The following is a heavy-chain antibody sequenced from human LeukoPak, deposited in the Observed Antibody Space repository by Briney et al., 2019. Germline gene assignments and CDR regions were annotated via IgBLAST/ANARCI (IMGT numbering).Heavy chain of an antibody. J-gene: IGHJ4*02. Sequence: SETLSLTCSVSGASISSYYWSWIRQPPGKGLEWIGHIYDSGNTKYNPSLKSRVTISVDTSKNQFSLTLSSVTAADTAVYYCAAHTAGRGSGYWGQGILVAVSS. CDR2: IYDSGNT. CDR1: GASISSYY. D-gene: IGHD5-12*01. V-gene: IGHV4-59*08. CDR3: AAHTAGRGSGY.